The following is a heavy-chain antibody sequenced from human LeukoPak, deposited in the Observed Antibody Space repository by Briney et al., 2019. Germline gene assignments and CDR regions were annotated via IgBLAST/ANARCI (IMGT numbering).Heavy chain of an antibody. CDR1: GFTFSSHG. D-gene: IGHD2-21*02. CDR3: ARWGDGKRFDY. V-gene: IGHV3-33*01. J-gene: IGHJ4*02. Sequence: PGRSLRLSCAASGFTFSSHGMNWVRQAPGKGLEWVAVIWYDGSNKYYADSVKGRFTISRDNSMNTLYLQMNSLRDEDTAMYYCARWGDGKRFDYWGQGTLVTVSS. CDR2: IWYDGSNK.